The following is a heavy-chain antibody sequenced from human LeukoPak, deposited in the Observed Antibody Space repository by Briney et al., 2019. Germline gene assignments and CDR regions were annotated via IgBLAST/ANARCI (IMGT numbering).Heavy chain of an antibody. D-gene: IGHD6-19*01. CDR1: GFTFSDYY. CDR3: ASSGYSSGWYGLSRRLFFEPFDY. J-gene: IGHJ4*02. V-gene: IGHV3-11*04. Sequence: GGSLRLSCAASGFTFSDYYMSWIRQAPGKGLEWVSYISSSGSTIYYADSVKGRFTISRDNAKNSLYLQMNSLRAEDTAVYYCASSGYSSGWYGLSRRLFFEPFDYWGQGTLVTVSS. CDR2: ISSSGSTI.